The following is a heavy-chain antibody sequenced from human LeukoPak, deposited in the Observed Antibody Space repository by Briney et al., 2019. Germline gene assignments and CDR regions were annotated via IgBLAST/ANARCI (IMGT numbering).Heavy chain of an antibody. CDR2: ILGSGRST. D-gene: IGHD6-19*01. Sequence: GGSLRLSCAASGFTFSSYAMSWVRQAPGKGLEWASTILGSGRSTYYADSVKGRFTVSRDNSKNTLYLQMNSLTAEDTALYYCAKFRGPSSGWFFDYWGQGTLVTVSS. V-gene: IGHV3-23*01. CDR1: GFTFSSYA. J-gene: IGHJ4*02. CDR3: AKFRGPSSGWFFDY.